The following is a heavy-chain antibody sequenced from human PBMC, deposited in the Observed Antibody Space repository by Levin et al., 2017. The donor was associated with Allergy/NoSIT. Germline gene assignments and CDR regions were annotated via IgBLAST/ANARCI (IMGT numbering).Heavy chain of an antibody. Sequence: GGSLRLSCAASGFTFSSYGMHWVRQAPGKGLEWVAVISYDGSNKYYADSVKGRFTISRDNSKNTLYLQMNSLRAEDTAVYYCAKLQIFGVVINENYFDYWGQGTLVTVSS. CDR2: ISYDGSNK. CDR1: GFTFSSYG. V-gene: IGHV3-30*18. J-gene: IGHJ4*02. D-gene: IGHD3-3*01. CDR3: AKLQIFGVVINENYFDY.